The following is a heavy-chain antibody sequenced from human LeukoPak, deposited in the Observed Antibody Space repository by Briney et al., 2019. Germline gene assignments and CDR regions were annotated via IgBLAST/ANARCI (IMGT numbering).Heavy chain of an antibody. Sequence: GGSLRLSCAASGFTFSSYGMSWVRQAPGKGLEWVSAISGSGGSTYYADSVKGRFTISRDNSKNTLYLQMNSLRAEDTAVYYCAKDSETYYYDSSGLLGDWGQGTLVTVSS. V-gene: IGHV3-23*01. CDR2: ISGSGGST. D-gene: IGHD3-22*01. CDR1: GFTFSSYG. CDR3: AKDSETYYYDSSGLLGD. J-gene: IGHJ4*02.